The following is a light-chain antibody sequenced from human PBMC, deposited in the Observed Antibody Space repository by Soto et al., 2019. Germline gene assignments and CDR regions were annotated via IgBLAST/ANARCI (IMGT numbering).Light chain of an antibody. V-gene: IGLV2-14*01. J-gene: IGLJ1*01. CDR1: SSDVGGYNY. Sequence: QSALTQPASVSGSPGQSITISCTGTSSDVGGYNYVSWYQQHPGKAPKLMIYEVSNRPSGVSNRFSGSKSGNTASLTISGLQAEDGADYFCCSYAGKNFPFYVFGTGTKVTVL. CDR2: EVS. CDR3: CSYAGKNFPFYV.